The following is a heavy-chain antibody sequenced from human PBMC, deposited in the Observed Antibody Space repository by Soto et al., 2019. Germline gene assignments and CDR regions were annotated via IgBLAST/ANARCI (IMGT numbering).Heavy chain of an antibody. V-gene: IGHV1-69*08. J-gene: IGHJ4*02. CDR1: GGTFSSYT. CDR3: AREEYYYGSGAFFDS. D-gene: IGHD3-10*01. CDR2: IIPILGIA. Sequence: QVQLVQSGAEVKKPGSSVKVSCKASGGTFSSYTISWVRQAPGQGLEWMGRIIPILGIANYAQKFQRRVTXPADKSTSTAYMELSSLRSEDTAVYYCAREEYYYGSGAFFDSWGQGTLVTVSS.